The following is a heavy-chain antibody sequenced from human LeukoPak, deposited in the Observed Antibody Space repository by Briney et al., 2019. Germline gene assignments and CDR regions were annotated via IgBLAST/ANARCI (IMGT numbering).Heavy chain of an antibody. D-gene: IGHD3-16*02. V-gene: IGHV3-23*01. Sequence: GGPLRLSCGASGFTFSTYAVSGVRQARGKGLEWVSLISSSGGNTYYAASVKGRFTISRDNSKNTLSLQMNSLRVEDTAIYYGAKDIQLSTWGLGTMVTVSS. CDR1: GFTFSTYA. J-gene: IGHJ3*01. CDR2: ISSSGGNT. CDR3: AKDIQLST.